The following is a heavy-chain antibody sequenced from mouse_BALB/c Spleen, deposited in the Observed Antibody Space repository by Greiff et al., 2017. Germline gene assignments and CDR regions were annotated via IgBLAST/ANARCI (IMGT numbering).Heavy chain of an antibody. V-gene: IGHV3-2*02. J-gene: IGHJ2*01. CDR2: ISYSGST. CDR3: AREGLYYFDY. Sequence: EVKLVESGPGLVKPSQSLSLTCTVTGYSITSDYAWNWIRQFPGNKLEWMGYISYSGSTSYNPSLKSRISITRDTSKNQFFLQLNSVTTEDTATYYCAREGLYYFDYWGQGTTLTVSS. CDR1: GYSITSDYA.